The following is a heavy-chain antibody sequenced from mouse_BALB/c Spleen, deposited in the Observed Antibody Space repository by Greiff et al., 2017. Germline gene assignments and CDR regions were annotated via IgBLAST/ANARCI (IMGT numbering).Heavy chain of an antibody. CDR2: IDPENGDT. J-gene: IGHJ3*01. Sequence: EVKLQESGAELVRSGASVKLSCTASGFNIKDYYMHWVKQRPEQGLEWIGWIDPENGDTEYAPKFQGKATMTADTSSNTAYLQLSSLTSEDTAVYYCNAALSWCAYWGQGTLVTVSA. V-gene: IGHV14-4*02. CDR1: GFNIKDYY. CDR3: NAALSWCAY. D-gene: IGHD6-5*01.